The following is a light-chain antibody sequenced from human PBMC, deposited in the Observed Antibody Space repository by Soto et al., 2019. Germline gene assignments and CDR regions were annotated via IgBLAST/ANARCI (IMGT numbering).Light chain of an antibody. V-gene: IGKV3-11*01. Sequence: EIVLTQSPATLSLSPGERATLSCRASQSVSSYLAWYQQKPGQAPRLLIYDASNRATGIPARFSGSGSGTDVTLTISSLEPEDFAVYYCQQRSNWPPTCGPGTKVDIK. CDR2: DAS. CDR3: QQRSNWPPT. CDR1: QSVSSY. J-gene: IGKJ3*01.